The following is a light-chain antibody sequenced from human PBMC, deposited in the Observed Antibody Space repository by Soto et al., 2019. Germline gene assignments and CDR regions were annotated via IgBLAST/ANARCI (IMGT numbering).Light chain of an antibody. V-gene: IGLV1-40*01. CDR3: QSYDSSLSFYV. CDR2: GNS. Sequence: QSALTQPPSVSGAPGQRVTISCTGSSSNIGAGYDVHWYQPLPGTAPKLLIYGNSNRPSGVPDRFSGSKSGTSASLAITGLQAEDDADYYCQSYDSSLSFYVFGTGTKLTVL. CDR1: SSNIGAGYD. J-gene: IGLJ1*01.